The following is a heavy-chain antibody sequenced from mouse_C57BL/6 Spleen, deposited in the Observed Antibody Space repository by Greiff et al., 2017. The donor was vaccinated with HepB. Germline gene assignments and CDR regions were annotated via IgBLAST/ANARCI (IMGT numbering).Heavy chain of an antibody. CDR1: GYSITSGYD. V-gene: IGHV3-1*01. CDR2: ISYSGST. D-gene: IGHD1-1*01. Sequence: EVQLVESGPGMVKPSQSLSLTCTVTGYSITSGYDWHWIRHFPGNKLEWMGYISYSGSTNYNPSLKSRISITHDTSKNHFFLKLNSVTTEDTATYYCARGGYYGSSYRYYAMDYWGQGTSVTVSS. J-gene: IGHJ4*01. CDR3: ARGGYYGSSYRYYAMDY.